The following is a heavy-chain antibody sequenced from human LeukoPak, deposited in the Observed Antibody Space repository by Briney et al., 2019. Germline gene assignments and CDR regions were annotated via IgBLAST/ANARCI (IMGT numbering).Heavy chain of an antibody. V-gene: IGHV3-7*05. CDR3: ARGAGRCGGDCNSRGES. D-gene: IGHD2-21*02. J-gene: IGHJ5*02. Sequence: GGSLRLSCATSGFTFSSYWMNRVRQAPGKGLECVAYTNPDGSAKNHVDAVKGRFTISRDNAKNSLYLQMNSLRAEDTAVYYCARGAGRCGGDCNSRGESWGQGTLVTVSS. CDR2: TNPDGSAK. CDR1: GFTFSSYW.